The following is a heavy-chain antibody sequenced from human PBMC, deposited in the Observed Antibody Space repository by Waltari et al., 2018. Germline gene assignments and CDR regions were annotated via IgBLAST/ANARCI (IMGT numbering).Heavy chain of an antibody. J-gene: IGHJ3*02. CDR2: INSDGSST. D-gene: IGHD2-21*01. Sequence: EVQLVESGGGLVQPGGSLRLSCAASGFTFSSYWMHWVRQAPGKGLVWVSRINSDGSSTSYADSVKGRFTISRDNAKNTLYLQMNSLRAEDTAVYYCARVPIRVGSLAAFDIWGQGTMVTVSS. V-gene: IGHV3-74*01. CDR1: GFTFSSYW. CDR3: ARVPIRVGSLAAFDI.